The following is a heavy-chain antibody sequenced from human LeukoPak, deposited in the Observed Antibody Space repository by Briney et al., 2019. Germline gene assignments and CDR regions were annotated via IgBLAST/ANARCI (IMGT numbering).Heavy chain of an antibody. CDR1: GYTFIAYY. CDR2: INPNSGGT. Sequence: GASVKHSCKASGYTFIAYYMHWVRKAPGQGLEWMGWINPNSGGTNYAQKFQGRVTMTRDSTISAAYMELSRLRSDDTAVYYCARYDLIGRYYFDYWGQGTLVTVSS. D-gene: IGHD5-12*01. V-gene: IGHV1-2*02. J-gene: IGHJ4*02. CDR3: ARYDLIGRYYFDY.